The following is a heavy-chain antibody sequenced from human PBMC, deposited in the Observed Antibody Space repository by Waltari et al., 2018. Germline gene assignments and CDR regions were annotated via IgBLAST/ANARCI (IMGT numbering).Heavy chain of an antibody. J-gene: IGHJ5*02. Sequence: QVQLQQWGAGLLKPSETLSLTCAVYGGSFSGYYWSWIRQPPGKGLEWIGEINHSGSTHYNPSLKSRVTISVDTSKNQFSLKLSSVTAADTAVYYCASTPRPSKPPPVIRYFDWLSRNWFDPWGQGTLVTVSS. CDR3: ASTPRPSKPPPVIRYFDWLSRNWFDP. CDR2: INHSGST. CDR1: GGSFSGYY. D-gene: IGHD3-9*01. V-gene: IGHV4-34*01.